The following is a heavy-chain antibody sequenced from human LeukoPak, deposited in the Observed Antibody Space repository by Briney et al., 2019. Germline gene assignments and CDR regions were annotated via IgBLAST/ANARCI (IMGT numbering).Heavy chain of an antibody. J-gene: IGHJ4*02. D-gene: IGHD3-10*01. CDR1: GGTFGSYA. V-gene: IGHV1-69*13. CDR3: ARDGSGSYSFDY. Sequence: SVKVSCKASGGTFGSYAISWVRQAPGQGLEWMGGIIPIFGTANYAQKFQGRVTITADESTSTAYMELSSLRSEDTAVYYCARDGSGSYSFDYWGQGTLVTVSS. CDR2: IIPIFGTA.